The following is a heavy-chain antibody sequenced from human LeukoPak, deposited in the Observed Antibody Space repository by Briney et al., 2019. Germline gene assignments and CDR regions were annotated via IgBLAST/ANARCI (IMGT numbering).Heavy chain of an antibody. CDR3: AKGFLGQIDY. CDR1: GFTFSSYS. Sequence: GGSLRLSCAASGFTFSSYSMNWVRQAPGKGLEWVSSISSSSSYIYYADSLKGRFTISRDNSKNTLYLQMNSLRAEDTAVYYCAKGFLGQIDYWGQGTLVTVSS. D-gene: IGHD2/OR15-2a*01. J-gene: IGHJ4*02. CDR2: ISSSSSYI. V-gene: IGHV3-21*01.